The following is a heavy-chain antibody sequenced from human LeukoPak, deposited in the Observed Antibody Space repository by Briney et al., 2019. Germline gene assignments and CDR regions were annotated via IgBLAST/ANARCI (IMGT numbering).Heavy chain of an antibody. CDR1: GFTFSSYS. Sequence: QPGGPLRLSCAASGFTFSSYSMNWVRQAPGKGLEWVSYISSSSSTIYYADSVKGRFTISRDNAKNSLYLQMNSLRAEDTAVYYCARDETTDDTGMDAWGQGTTVTVSS. CDR3: ARDETTDDTGMDA. J-gene: IGHJ6*02. V-gene: IGHV3-48*01. CDR2: ISSSSSTI. D-gene: IGHD1-7*01.